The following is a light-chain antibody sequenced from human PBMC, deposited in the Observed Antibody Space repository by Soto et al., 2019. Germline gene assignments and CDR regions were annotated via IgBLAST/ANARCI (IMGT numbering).Light chain of an antibody. V-gene: IGKV1-5*03. CDR3: QQSFT. J-gene: IGKJ3*01. Sequence: DIQMTQSPSTLSASVGDRVTITCRASQSISSWLAWYQQKPGKAPKLLIYKASTLESGVPSRFSGSGSGTEFTLTISSLQPDDFAPYYCQQSFTFGPGTNVHIK. CDR2: KAS. CDR1: QSISSW.